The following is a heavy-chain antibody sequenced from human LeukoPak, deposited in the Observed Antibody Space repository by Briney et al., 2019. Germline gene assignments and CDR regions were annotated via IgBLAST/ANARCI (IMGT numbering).Heavy chain of an antibody. CDR2: IYYSGTT. V-gene: IGHV4-39*07. CDR3: ARICSAAADLYYYYYYGMDV. D-gene: IGHD6-13*01. CDR1: GGSISSSSYY. J-gene: IGHJ6*02. Sequence: PSETLSLTCTVSGGSISSSSYYWGWIRQPPGKGLEWIGSIYYSGTTYYNPSLKSRVTISVDTSKNQFSLKLSSVTAADTAVYYCARICSAAADLYYYYYYGMDVWGQGTTVTVSS.